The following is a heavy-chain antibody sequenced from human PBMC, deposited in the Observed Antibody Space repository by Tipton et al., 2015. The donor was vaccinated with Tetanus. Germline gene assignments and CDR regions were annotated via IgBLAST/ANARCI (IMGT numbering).Heavy chain of an antibody. CDR2: LYNSGRI. J-gene: IGHJ2*01. CDR1: GGSVNRGGYY. D-gene: IGHD4/OR15-4a*01. CDR3: ARGVQLAHWYFDL. Sequence: TLSLTCIVSGGSVNRGGYYWGWIRQFPGKGLEWIGYLYNSGRINYNPSLKSRLTMSVDTSDNQFSLKLTSVTPADSALYYCARGVQLAHWYFDLWGRGTLVTVSS. V-gene: IGHV4-31*03.